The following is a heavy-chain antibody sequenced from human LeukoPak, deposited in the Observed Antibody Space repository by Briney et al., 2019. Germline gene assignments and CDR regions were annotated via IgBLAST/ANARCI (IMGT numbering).Heavy chain of an antibody. J-gene: IGHJ4*02. Sequence: ASVKVSCKASVGTFSSYAISWVRQAPGQGLEWVGGIIPIFGTANYAQKFQGRVTITTDESTSTAYMELSSLRSEDTAVYYCASGDIAAALGYWGQGTLVTVSS. CDR3: ASGDIAAALGY. D-gene: IGHD6-13*01. CDR1: VGTFSSYA. V-gene: IGHV1-69*05. CDR2: IIPIFGTA.